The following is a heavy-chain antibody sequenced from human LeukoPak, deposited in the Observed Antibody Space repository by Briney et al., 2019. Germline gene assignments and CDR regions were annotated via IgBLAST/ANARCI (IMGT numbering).Heavy chain of an antibody. J-gene: IGHJ4*02. CDR1: GFTFSNYG. D-gene: IGHD3-10*01. CDR3: AKFERYYYGSGSYSFDY. Sequence: GGSLRLSCAASGFTFSNYGMHWVGQGPGKGLEGVAVIRYDGINRYYADSVKGRFTISRDNSKNTLYLQMNSLRAEDTAVYYCAKFERYYYGSGSYSFDYWGQGTLVTVSS. V-gene: IGHV3-33*06. CDR2: IRYDGINR.